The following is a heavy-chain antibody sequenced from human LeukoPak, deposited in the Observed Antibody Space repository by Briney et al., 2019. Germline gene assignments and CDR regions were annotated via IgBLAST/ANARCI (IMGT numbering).Heavy chain of an antibody. D-gene: IGHD2-15*01. Sequence: GGSLRLSCVASGFIFSSYAMSWVRQAPGKGLEWVSAISGSGGSTYYADSVKGRFTISRDNSKNTLYLQMNSLRAEDTAVYYCAKDDSLNWFDPWGQGTLVTVSS. CDR3: AKDDSLNWFDP. J-gene: IGHJ5*02. V-gene: IGHV3-23*01. CDR1: GFIFSSYA. CDR2: ISGSGGST.